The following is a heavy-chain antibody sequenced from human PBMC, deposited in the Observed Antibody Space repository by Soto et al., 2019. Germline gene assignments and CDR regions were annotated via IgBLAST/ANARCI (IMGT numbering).Heavy chain of an antibody. D-gene: IGHD6-13*01. V-gene: IGHV1-18*01. J-gene: IGHJ6*02. CDR2: ISAYNGNT. CDR1: GYTFTSYG. CDR3: ASSSSWYSGRSVYYYGMDV. Sequence: GASVKVSCKASGYTFTSYGISWVRQAPGQGLEWMGWISAYNGNTNYAQKLQGRVTMTTDTSTSTAYMELRSLRSEDTAVYYCASSSSWYSGRSVYYYGMDVWGQGTTLTVSS.